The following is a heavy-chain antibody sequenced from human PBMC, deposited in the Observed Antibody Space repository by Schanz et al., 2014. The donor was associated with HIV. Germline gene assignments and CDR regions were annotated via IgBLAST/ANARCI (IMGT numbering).Heavy chain of an antibody. J-gene: IGHJ4*02. Sequence: QINLVQSGAEARKPGASVKVSCKASGYTFTDYQITWVRQAPGQGLEWLGWINPYDGDTHYAQRFQGRVTMATDTSTSTASMELRSLKSDDSAVYYCARQLAAAGTSVCDYWGQGTLVTVSS. CDR1: GYTFTDYQ. D-gene: IGHD6-13*01. CDR3: ARQLAAAGTSVCDY. V-gene: IGHV1-18*01. CDR2: INPYDGDT.